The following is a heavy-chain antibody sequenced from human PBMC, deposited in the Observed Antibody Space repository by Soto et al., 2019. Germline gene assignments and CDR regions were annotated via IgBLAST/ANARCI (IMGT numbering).Heavy chain of an antibody. CDR2: IYPGDSDT. V-gene: IGHV5-51*01. J-gene: IGHJ5*02. CDR3: ARYYGSGSPRHQSNWFDP. D-gene: IGHD3-10*01. CDR1: GYSFTSYW. Sequence: GESLKISCKGSGYSFTSYWIGWVRQMPGKGLEWMGIIYPGDSDTRYSPSFQGQVTISADKSISTAYLQWSSLKASDTAMYYCARYYGSGSPRHQSNWFDPWGQGTLVTVSS.